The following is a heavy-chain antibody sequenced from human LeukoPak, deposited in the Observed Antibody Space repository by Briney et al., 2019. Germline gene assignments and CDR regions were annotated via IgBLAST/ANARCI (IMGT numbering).Heavy chain of an antibody. CDR1: GFPFSSYA. V-gene: IGHV3-30-3*01. CDR2: ISYGGGNK. CDR3: ATSRGGWQQLVPGWFDP. D-gene: IGHD6-13*01. J-gene: IGHJ5*02. Sequence: GGSVSLLCAACGFPFSSYAMHWVRQAPGEGLEWVGVISYGGGNKYYADSVKGRFTISRDNYKNALYLKMNSLSAEDTAVYYCATSRGGWQQLVPGWFDPWGQGTLVTVSS.